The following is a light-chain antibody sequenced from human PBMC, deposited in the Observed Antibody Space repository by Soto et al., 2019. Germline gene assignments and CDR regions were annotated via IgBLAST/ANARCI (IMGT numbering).Light chain of an antibody. J-gene: IGKJ4*01. CDR2: GAF. CDR1: QSVTSTF. Sequence: IVLTQAPGTLSLSPGETATLSCRASQSVTSTFLTWYQQKPGQAPRLLIYGAFTRPAGIPDRFSGSGSGTDFTLNSSRLEPEDFAVDFCQQYDNSRLSFGGGTKVEIK. CDR3: QQYDNSRLS. V-gene: IGKV3-20*01.